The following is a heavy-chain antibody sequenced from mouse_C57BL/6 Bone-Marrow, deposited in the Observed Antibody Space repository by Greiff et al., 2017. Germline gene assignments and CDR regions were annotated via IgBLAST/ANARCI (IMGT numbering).Heavy chain of an antibody. D-gene: IGHD2-4*01. Sequence: QVQLQQPGAELVQPGASVKLSCKASGYTFTSYWMHWVKQRPGRGLEWIGRIDPNSCGSKYNEKFKSKATLTVDKPSSTADMQLSSLTSEDSAGYYCARGSLGGLRRWFAYWGQGTLVTVSA. CDR3: ARGSLGGLRRWFAY. J-gene: IGHJ3*01. CDR2: IDPNSCGS. CDR1: GYTFTSYW. V-gene: IGHV1-72*01.